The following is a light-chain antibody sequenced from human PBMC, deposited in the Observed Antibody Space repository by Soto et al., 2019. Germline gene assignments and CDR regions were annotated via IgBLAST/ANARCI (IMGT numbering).Light chain of an antibody. CDR3: QQYYRPWT. J-gene: IGKJ1*01. Sequence: DIVMTQSPDSLAVSLGERATINCKSSQSVLYSSNNKNYLAWYQQKPGQPPKLLIYWASIRESGVPDRFSGGGSGTDFTLTISSLQAEDVAVYYCQQYYRPWTFGQGTKVEIK. CDR1: QSVLYSSNNKNY. V-gene: IGKV4-1*01. CDR2: WAS.